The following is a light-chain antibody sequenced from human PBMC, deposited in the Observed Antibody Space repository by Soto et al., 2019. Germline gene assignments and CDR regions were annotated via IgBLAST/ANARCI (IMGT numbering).Light chain of an antibody. J-gene: IGLJ1*01. Sequence: QSALTQPASVSGSPGQSIAISCTGTSSDVDAYNLVSWYQHHPGKAPKLMIFDVSNRPSGVSNRFSGSKSGNTASLTISGLQAEDEADYYCTSYTTSSTYVFGTGTKVTVL. CDR3: TSYTTSSTYV. CDR1: SSDVDAYNL. V-gene: IGLV2-14*03. CDR2: DVS.